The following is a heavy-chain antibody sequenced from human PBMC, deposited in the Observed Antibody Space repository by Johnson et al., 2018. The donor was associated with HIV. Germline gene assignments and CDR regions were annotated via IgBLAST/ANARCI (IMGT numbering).Heavy chain of an antibody. Sequence: QVQLVESGGGVVQPGRSLRLSCAASGFTFSTYAMHWVRQAPGKGLEWVAVISYDGSNKYYADSVKGRFTISRDNSKNTLYLQMNSLRTEGTAVYYCARAGWLEDDACDIWGQGTMVTVSS. CDR2: ISYDGSNK. CDR3: ARAGWLEDDACDI. D-gene: IGHD3-22*01. V-gene: IGHV3-30*04. CDR1: GFTFSTYA. J-gene: IGHJ3*02.